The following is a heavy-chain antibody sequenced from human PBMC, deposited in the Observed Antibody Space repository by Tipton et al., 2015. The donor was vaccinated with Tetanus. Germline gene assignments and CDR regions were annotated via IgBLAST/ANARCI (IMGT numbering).Heavy chain of an antibody. CDR2: IHPSGIT. V-gene: IGHV4-34*01. CDR3: ARSFRPRRMTMIRGALGYFDF. D-gene: IGHD3-10*01. J-gene: IGHJ4*02. CDR1: GGSSSNYY. Sequence: TLSLTCAVYGGSSSNYYLTWIRQPPGQGLEWIGEIHPSGITDYNPSLINRVTISVDTSKNQFSLKLSSVTAADTAVYYCARSFRPRRMTMIRGALGYFDFWGQGTLVAVSS.